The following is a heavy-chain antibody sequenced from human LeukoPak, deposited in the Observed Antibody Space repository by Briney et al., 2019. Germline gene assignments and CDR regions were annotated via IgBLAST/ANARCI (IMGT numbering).Heavy chain of an antibody. Sequence: GGSLRLSCAASGFTFSNYAMTWVRQAPGKGLEGVSSISNTGERTYYADSVKGRFTILRDNYKKTVCMEMNTLRADDTALYHCVKSREASIWYSLGDYWGQGSLVTVS. CDR3: VKSREASIWYSLGDY. V-gene: IGHV3-23*01. CDR1: GFTFSNYA. J-gene: IGHJ4*02. D-gene: IGHD2-21*02. CDR2: ISNTGERT.